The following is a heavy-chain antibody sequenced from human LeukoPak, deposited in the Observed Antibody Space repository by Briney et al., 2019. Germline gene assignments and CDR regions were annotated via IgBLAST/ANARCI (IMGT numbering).Heavy chain of an antibody. CDR1: GYTLTELT. D-gene: IGHD1-26*01. Sequence: APVKVSCKVSGYTLTELTMHWVRQAPGNGHERVGGFDPEDGETIYAQKFQGRVTMTEDTTTDTAYTQLSSLRSEDTAVYYCATALSIVGAIIYAFDIWGQGTMVTVSS. J-gene: IGHJ3*02. CDR3: ATALSIVGAIIYAFDI. V-gene: IGHV1-24*01. CDR2: FDPEDGET.